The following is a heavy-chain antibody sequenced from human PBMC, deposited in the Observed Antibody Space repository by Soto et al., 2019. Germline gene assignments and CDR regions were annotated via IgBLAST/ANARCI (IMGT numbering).Heavy chain of an antibody. Sequence: QVQLVESGGGVVQPGRSLRLSCAASGFTFSSYGMHWVRQAPGKGLEWVAVISYDGSNKYYADSVKGRFTISRDNSKNTLYLQMNSLGAEYTAVYYCAKDRGITMIVVVPDAFDIWGQGTMVTVSS. D-gene: IGHD3-22*01. V-gene: IGHV3-30*18. CDR2: ISYDGSNK. CDR1: GFTFSSYG. J-gene: IGHJ3*02. CDR3: AKDRGITMIVVVPDAFDI.